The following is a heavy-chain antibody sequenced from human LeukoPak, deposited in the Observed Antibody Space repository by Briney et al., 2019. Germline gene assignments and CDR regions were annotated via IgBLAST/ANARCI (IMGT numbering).Heavy chain of an antibody. CDR1: GFTFNSYA. Sequence: GGSLRLSCAASGFTFNSYAISWVRQAPGKGLEWVSGIGSGSGGRTYYAHSVKGRFSISRDNAKNSLYLQMDSLRAEDTALYYCAKDTGRPTDAITMEDNAFDIWGQGTMVTVSS. V-gene: IGHV3-23*01. J-gene: IGHJ3*02. CDR3: AKDTGRPTDAITMEDNAFDI. CDR2: IGSGSGGRT. D-gene: IGHD3-3*01.